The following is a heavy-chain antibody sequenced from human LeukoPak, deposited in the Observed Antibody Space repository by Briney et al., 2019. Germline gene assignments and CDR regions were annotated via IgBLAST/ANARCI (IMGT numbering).Heavy chain of an antibody. CDR1: GGSISSGSYY. Sequence: SETLSLTCTVSGGSISSGSYYWSWIRQPPGKGLEWIGYIYYSGSTNYNPSLKSRVTISVDTSKNQFSLKLSSVTAADTAVYYCARDKERDYYYGMDVWGQGTTVTVSS. CDR2: IYYSGST. D-gene: IGHD5-24*01. CDR3: ARDKERDYYYGMDV. J-gene: IGHJ6*02. V-gene: IGHV4-61*01.